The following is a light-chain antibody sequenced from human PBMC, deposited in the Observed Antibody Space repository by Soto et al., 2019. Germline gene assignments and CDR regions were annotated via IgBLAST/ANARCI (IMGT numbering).Light chain of an antibody. CDR2: YVS. J-gene: IGLJ2*01. Sequence: QSALTQPASVSGSPGQSITISCTGTSSDVGAYNFVSWYQQHPGKAPKLIIYYVSNRPSGVSDRFSGSKSGNTASLTISGVQAEDEADYYCSSYTTSTTVHFGGGTKLTVL. CDR1: SSDVGAYNF. CDR3: SSYTTSTTVH. V-gene: IGLV2-14*01.